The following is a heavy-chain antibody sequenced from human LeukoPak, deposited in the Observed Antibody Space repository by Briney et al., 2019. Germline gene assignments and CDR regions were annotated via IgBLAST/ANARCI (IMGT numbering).Heavy chain of an antibody. CDR3: ATVGMVRGVTPYYFDY. J-gene: IGHJ4*02. V-gene: IGHV1-69*13. Sequence: SVKVSCKASGGTFSSSAISWVRQAPGHGPEGMGGIIPNLGTAKYAPKFPGRVTITADESTSPANLEMSSLRSEDTAVYYCATVGMVRGVTPYYFDYWGQGTLVTVSS. CDR2: IIPNLGTA. CDR1: GGTFSSSA. D-gene: IGHD3-10*01.